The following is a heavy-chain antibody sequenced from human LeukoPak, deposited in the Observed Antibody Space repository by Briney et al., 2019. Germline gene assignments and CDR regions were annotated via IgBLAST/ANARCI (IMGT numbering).Heavy chain of an antibody. CDR2: IYYSGST. V-gene: IGHV4-39*07. CDR1: GGSISSSSYH. D-gene: IGHD2-15*01. J-gene: IGHJ6*03. Sequence: SETLSLTCTVSGGSISSSSYHWGWIRQPPGKGLEWIGSIYYSGSTNDNPSLKSRVTISVDTSKNQFSPKLSSVTAADTAVYYCARGARIFRDYYYMDVWGKGTTVTVSS. CDR3: ARGARIFRDYYYMDV.